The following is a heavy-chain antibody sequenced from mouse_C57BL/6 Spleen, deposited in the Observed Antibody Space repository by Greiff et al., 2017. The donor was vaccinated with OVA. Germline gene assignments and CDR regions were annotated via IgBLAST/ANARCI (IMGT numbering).Heavy chain of an antibody. Sequence: EVQGVESGGGLVQPGGSLKLSCAASGFTFSDYYMYWVRQTPEKRLEWVAYISNGGGSTYYPDTVKGRFTISRDNAKNTLYLQMSRLKSEYTAMYYCASLGGKGYFDVWGTGTTVTVSS. V-gene: IGHV5-12*01. D-gene: IGHD1-3*01. CDR3: ASLGGKGYFDV. CDR2: ISNGGGST. CDR1: GFTFSDYY. J-gene: IGHJ1*03.